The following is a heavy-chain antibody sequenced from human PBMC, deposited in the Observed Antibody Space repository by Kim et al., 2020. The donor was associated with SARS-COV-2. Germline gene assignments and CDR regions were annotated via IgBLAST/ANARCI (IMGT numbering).Heavy chain of an antibody. Sequence: SETLSLTCTVSGGSISSYYWSWIRQPPGKGLEWIGYIYYSGSTNYNPSLKSRVTISVDTSKNQFSLKLSSVTAADTAVYYCARDSRYPPYYFDYWGQGTLVTVSS. V-gene: IGHV4-59*01. J-gene: IGHJ4*02. CDR1: GGSISSYY. D-gene: IGHD3-16*02. CDR2: IYYSGST. CDR3: ARDSRYPPYYFDY.